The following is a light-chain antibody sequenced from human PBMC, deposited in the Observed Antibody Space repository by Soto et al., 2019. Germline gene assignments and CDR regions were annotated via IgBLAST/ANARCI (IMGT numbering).Light chain of an antibody. CDR1: QSVSNNY. CDR3: QQYGSSGT. CDR2: AAS. J-gene: IGKJ1*01. Sequence: EIVLTPSPATLSLSPGERATLSCRASQSVSNNYLAWYQQQPGQAPRLLIYAASNRATGTPDRFSGSGSGTAFTLTISRLEPEDFAVYYCQQYGSSGTFGQGTKVDIK. V-gene: IGKV3-20*01.